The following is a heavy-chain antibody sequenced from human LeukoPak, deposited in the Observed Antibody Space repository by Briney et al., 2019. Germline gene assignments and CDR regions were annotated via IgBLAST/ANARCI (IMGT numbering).Heavy chain of an antibody. D-gene: IGHD1-1*01. CDR3: AKDEGTGNYGLDV. V-gene: IGHV1-3*01. J-gene: IGHJ6*02. Sequence: GASVKVSCKASGYTFTSYGMHWVRQAPGQRLEWMGWINAGNGNTKYSQKFQGRVTITRDTSASTAYMELSSLRSEDTALYYCAKDEGTGNYGLDVWGQGTTVTVSS. CDR1: GYTFTSYG. CDR2: INAGNGNT.